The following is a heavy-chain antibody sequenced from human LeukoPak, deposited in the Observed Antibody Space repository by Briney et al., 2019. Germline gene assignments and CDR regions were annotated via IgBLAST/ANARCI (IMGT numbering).Heavy chain of an antibody. D-gene: IGHD6-6*01. J-gene: IGHJ6*03. CDR2: ISGSGGST. CDR3: AKYSNRRQAARPDYYYYYYYMDV. V-gene: IGHV3-23*01. CDR1: GFTFSSYA. Sequence: GGSLRLSCAAPGFTFSSYAMSWVRQAPGKGLEWVSAISGSGGSTYYADSVKGRFTISRDNSKNTLYLQMNSLRAEDTAVYYCAKYSNRRQAARPDYYYYYYYMDVWGKGTTVTVSS.